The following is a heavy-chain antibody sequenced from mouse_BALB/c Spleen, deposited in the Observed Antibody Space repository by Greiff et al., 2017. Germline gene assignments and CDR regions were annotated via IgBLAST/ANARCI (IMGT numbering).Heavy chain of an antibody. V-gene: IGHV5-9-3*01. Sequence: EVKLVESGGGLVKPGGSLKLSCAASGFTFSSYAMSWVRQTPEKRLEWVATISSGGSYTYYPDSVKGRFTISRDNAKNTLYLQMSSLRSEDTAMYYCAREGDDGYYYFDYWGQGTTLTVSS. D-gene: IGHD2-3*01. CDR1: GFTFSSYA. CDR3: AREGDDGYYYFDY. J-gene: IGHJ2*01. CDR2: ISSGGSYT.